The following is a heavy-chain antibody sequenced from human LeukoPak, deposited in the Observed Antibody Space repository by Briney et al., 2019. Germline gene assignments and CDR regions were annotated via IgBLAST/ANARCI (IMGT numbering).Heavy chain of an antibody. V-gene: IGHV3-21*04. D-gene: IGHD3-3*01. CDR2: ISSGSSYV. J-gene: IGHJ4*02. CDR1: GFKFNDFS. Sequence: GGSLRLSCVASGFKFNDFSMSWVRQAPGKGLEWVSSISSGSSYVSYADSIKGRFTISRDNARNTLFLQIHSLKAEDTAVFYCAREMYDVLCGYFLPDYWGLGTPVSVSS. CDR3: AREMYDVLCGYFLPDY.